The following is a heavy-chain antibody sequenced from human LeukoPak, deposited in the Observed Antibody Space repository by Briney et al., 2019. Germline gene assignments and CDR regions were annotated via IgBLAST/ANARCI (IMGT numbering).Heavy chain of an antibody. CDR3: ATVYTASASYYFDY. J-gene: IGHJ4*02. CDR1: GYTFTDYY. CDR2: VDPEDGET. V-gene: IGHV1-69-2*01. Sequence: ATVKISCKVSGYTFTDYYMHWVQQAPGKGLEWMGLVDPEDGETIYAEKFQGRVTITADSSTDTAYMELSSLISEDTAVYYCATVYTASASYYFDYWGQGTLVTVSS. D-gene: IGHD5-18*01.